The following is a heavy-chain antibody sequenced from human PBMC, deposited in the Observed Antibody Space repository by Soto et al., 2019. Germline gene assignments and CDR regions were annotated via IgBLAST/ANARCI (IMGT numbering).Heavy chain of an antibody. CDR1: GGTFSSYA. V-gene: IGHV1-69*13. CDR2: IIPIFGTA. D-gene: IGHD3-3*01. CDR3: ASGPYYDFWSGYLDY. J-gene: IGHJ4*02. Sequence: ASVKVSCKASGGTFSSYAISWVRQAPGQGLEWMGGIIPIFGTANYAQKFQGRVTITADESTSTAYMELSSLRSEDTAVYYCASGPYYDFWSGYLDYWGQGTLVTVSS.